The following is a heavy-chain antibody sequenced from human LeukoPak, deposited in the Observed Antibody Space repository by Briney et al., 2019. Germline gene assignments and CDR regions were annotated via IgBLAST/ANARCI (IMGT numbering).Heavy chain of an antibody. D-gene: IGHD3-10*01. J-gene: IGHJ6*03. CDR3: ARDGVLMVRGVRVLDYYHYYMDV. CDR1: GFTFSNYW. CDR2: IKQDGSEK. Sequence: GGSLRLSCAASGFTFSNYWMSWVRQAPGRGLEWVANIKQDGSEKYYVDSVKGRFTISRDNAKNSLYLQMNSLRGEDTAVYYCARDGVLMVRGVRVLDYYHYYMDVWGKGTTVTISS. V-gene: IGHV3-7*01.